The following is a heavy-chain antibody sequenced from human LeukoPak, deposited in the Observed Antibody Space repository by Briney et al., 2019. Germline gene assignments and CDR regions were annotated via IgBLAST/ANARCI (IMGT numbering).Heavy chain of an antibody. V-gene: IGHV1-2*06. CDR2: INPNSGGT. Sequence: ASVKVSCKASRYTFTGYYMHWVRQAPGQGLEWMGRINPNSGGTNYAQKFQGRVTMTRDTSISTAYMELSRLRSDDTAVYYCARDGVSVSYYYYVHVWGKGTTVTVSS. CDR1: RYTFTGYY. J-gene: IGHJ6*03. D-gene: IGHD2-8*01. CDR3: ARDGVSVSYYYYVHV.